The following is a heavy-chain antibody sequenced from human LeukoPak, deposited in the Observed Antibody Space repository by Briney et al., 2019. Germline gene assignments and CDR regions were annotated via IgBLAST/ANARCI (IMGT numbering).Heavy chain of an antibody. CDR1: GYTFTGYY. J-gene: IGHJ6*03. D-gene: IGHD4-17*01. CDR3: ARDSWDYGDYGYYYYYMDV. Sequence: ASVKVSCKASGYTFTGYYMHWVRQAPGQGLEWMGWINPNSGGTNYAQKFQGRVTMTRDTSISTAYMELSRLRSDDTAVYYCARDSWDYGDYGYYYYYMDVWGKGTTVTVSS. V-gene: IGHV1-2*02. CDR2: INPNSGGT.